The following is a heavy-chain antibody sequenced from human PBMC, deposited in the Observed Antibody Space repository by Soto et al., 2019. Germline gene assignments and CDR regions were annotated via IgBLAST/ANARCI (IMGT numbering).Heavy chain of an antibody. CDR2: INPSGGST. CDR3: VREVERGYRYGSVEY. J-gene: IGHJ4*02. CDR1: GFTFTTYY. V-gene: IGHV1-46*01. Sequence: SCAASGFTFTTYYMHWVRQAPGQGLEWMGIINPSGGSTSYAQKFQGRVTMTRDTSTNTVYMELSSLRSEDTAVYYCVREVERGYRYGSVEYWGEGKLVTVSS. D-gene: IGHD5-18*01.